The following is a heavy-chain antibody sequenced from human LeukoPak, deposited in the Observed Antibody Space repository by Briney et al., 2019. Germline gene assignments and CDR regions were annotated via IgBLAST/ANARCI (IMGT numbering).Heavy chain of an antibody. D-gene: IGHD3-9*01. CDR2: IKQDGSEK. J-gene: IGHJ3*02. CDR1: GFTFSSYW. Sequence: GGSLRLSCAASGFTFSSYWMSWVRQAPGKGLEWVANIKQDGSEKYYVDSVKGRFTISRDNAKNSLYLQMNSLRAEDTAVYCCAREYYDILTGYIGVAFDIWGQGTMVTVSS. CDR3: AREYYDILTGYIGVAFDI. V-gene: IGHV3-7*03.